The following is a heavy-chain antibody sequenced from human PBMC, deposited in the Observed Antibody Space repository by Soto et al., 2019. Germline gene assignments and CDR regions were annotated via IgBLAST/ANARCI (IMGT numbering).Heavy chain of an antibody. CDR3: AKDAGDGYFDL. CDR1: GFTFSSYG. D-gene: IGHD7-27*01. CDR2: ISYDGSNK. Sequence: QVQLVESGGGVVQPGRSLRLSCAASGFTFSSYGMHWVRQAPGKGLEWVAVISYDGSNKYYADSVKGRFTISRDNSKNTLYLQMNSLRAEDTAVYYCAKDAGDGYFDLWGRGTLVTVSS. J-gene: IGHJ2*01. V-gene: IGHV3-30*18.